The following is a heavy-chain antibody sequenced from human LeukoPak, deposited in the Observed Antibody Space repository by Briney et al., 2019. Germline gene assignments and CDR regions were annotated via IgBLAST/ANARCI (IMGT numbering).Heavy chain of an antibody. Sequence: GGSLRLSCAASGFSFSTYWMSWVRQTPGKGLEWVANIKEDGSKDYYVDSVKGRFTISRDNAKNSLYLQMNSLRVEDSAVYYCARDAGGYDSWGQGTLVTVFS. V-gene: IGHV3-7*01. CDR1: GFSFSTYW. J-gene: IGHJ5*01. CDR2: IKEDGSKD. CDR3: ARDAGGYDS. D-gene: IGHD5-12*01.